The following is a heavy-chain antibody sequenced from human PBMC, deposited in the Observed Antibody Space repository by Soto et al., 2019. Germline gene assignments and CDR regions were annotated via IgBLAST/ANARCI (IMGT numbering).Heavy chain of an antibody. CDR2: ISYDGSNK. Sequence: QVQLVESGGGVVQPGRSLRLSCAASGFTFSSYAMHWVRQAPGKGLEWVAVISYDGSNKYYADSVKGRFTISRDNSKNTLYLQMNSLRAEDTAVYYCARDKTPVLLWFGELSHLYGMDVWGQGTTVTVSS. CDR3: ARDKTPVLLWFGELSHLYGMDV. D-gene: IGHD3-10*01. J-gene: IGHJ6*02. CDR1: GFTFSSYA. V-gene: IGHV3-30-3*01.